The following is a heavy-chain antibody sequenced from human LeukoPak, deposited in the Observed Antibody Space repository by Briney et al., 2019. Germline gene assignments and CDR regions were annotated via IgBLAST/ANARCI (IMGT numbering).Heavy chain of an antibody. J-gene: IGHJ6*02. V-gene: IGHV4-34*01. Sequence: SETLSLTCAVYGGSFSGYYWSWIRQPPGKGLEWIGEINHSGSTNYNPSLRSRVTISVDTSKNQFSLKLSSVTAADTAVYYCARGGVYYGMDVWGQGTTVTVSS. CDR2: INHSGST. D-gene: IGHD3-10*01. CDR3: ARGGVYYGMDV. CDR1: GGSFSGYY.